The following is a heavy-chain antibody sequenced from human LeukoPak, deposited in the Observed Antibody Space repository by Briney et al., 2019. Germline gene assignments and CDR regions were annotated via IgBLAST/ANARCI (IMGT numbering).Heavy chain of an antibody. V-gene: IGHV4-30-4*01. D-gene: IGHD2-2*01. Sequence: SETLSLTCTVSGGSISSGDYYWSWIRQPPGKGLEWIGYIYYSGSTYYNPSLKSRVTISVDTSKNQFSLKLSSVTAADTAVYYCARRPLVPAANGFDPWGQGTLVTVSS. CDR1: GGSISSGDYY. J-gene: IGHJ5*02. CDR3: ARRPLVPAANGFDP. CDR2: IYYSGST.